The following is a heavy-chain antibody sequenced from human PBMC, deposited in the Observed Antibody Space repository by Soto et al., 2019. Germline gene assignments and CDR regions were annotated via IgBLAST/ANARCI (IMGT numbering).Heavy chain of an antibody. CDR3: TRGGASRPDY. Sequence: EVQLVESGGGLVQPGGSLRLSCAASGFSFSQYGMDWVRQAPGKGLEWVAYISSNSRTISYADSVRGRFTVSRDNAGNSLFLQMNRLRDDDTAMYYCTRGGASRPDYWGQGNLVTV. CDR2: ISSNSRTI. J-gene: IGHJ4*02. CDR1: GFSFSQYG. D-gene: IGHD1-26*01. V-gene: IGHV3-48*02.